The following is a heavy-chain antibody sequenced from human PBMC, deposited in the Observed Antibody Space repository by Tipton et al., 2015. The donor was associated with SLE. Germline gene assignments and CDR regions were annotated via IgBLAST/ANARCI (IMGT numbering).Heavy chain of an antibody. V-gene: IGHV4-59*01. CDR2: IYYSGSTNYSGST. CDR1: GGSISSYY. Sequence: TLSLTCTVSGGSISSYYWSWIRQPPGKGLEWIGYIYYSGSTNYSGSTNYNPSLKSRVTISLDTSKSQFSLKLSSVTAADTAVYYCARGGVLGFHPSAFDIWGQRTMVTVSS. D-gene: IGHD3-10*01. CDR3: ARGGVLGFHPSAFDI. J-gene: IGHJ3*02.